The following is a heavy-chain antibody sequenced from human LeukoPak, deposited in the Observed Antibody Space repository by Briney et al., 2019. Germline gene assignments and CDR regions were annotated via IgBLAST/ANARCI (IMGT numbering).Heavy chain of an antibody. D-gene: IGHD1-1*01. CDR3: ARDLAGGYNGNDMPAFDI. CDR1: GFTFSSHW. J-gene: IGHJ3*02. Sequence: PGGSLRLSCAASGFTFSSHWMSWVRQAPGKGLEWVSNIKHDGSAGSCVDSVKGRFTISRDNAKNSLYLQMNSLRAEDAAVYYCARDLAGGYNGNDMPAFDIWGQGTVVTVSS. CDR2: IKHDGSAG. V-gene: IGHV3-7*03.